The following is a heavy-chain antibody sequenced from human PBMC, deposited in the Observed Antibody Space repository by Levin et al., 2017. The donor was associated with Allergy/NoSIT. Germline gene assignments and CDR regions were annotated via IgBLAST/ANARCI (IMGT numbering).Heavy chain of an antibody. CDR3: AKDLVTDYYFYYGMDV. CDR1: GSTFTSYG. V-gene: IGHV1-18*01. CDR2: ISSFNGNT. D-gene: IGHD2/OR15-2a*01. Sequence: GESLKISCKASGSTFTSYGISWVRQAPGQGLEWMGWISSFNGNTKYTQKFQGRVTMTTDASTSTAYMELRSLRADDTAVYYCAKDLVTDYYFYYGMDVWGQGTTVTVSS. J-gene: IGHJ6*02.